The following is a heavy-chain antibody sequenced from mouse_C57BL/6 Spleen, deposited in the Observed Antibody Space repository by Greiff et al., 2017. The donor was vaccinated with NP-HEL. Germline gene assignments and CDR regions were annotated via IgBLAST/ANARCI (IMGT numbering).Heavy chain of an antibody. V-gene: IGHV1-61*01. Sequence: LQQPGAELVRPGSSVKLSCKASGYTFTSYWMDWVKQRPGQGLEWIGNIYPSDSETHYNQKFKDKATLTVDKSSSTAYMQLSSLTSEDSAVYYCARCYSNFYFDYWGQGTTLTVSS. CDR2: IYPSDSET. J-gene: IGHJ2*01. CDR3: ARCYSNFYFDY. CDR1: GYTFTSYW. D-gene: IGHD2-5*01.